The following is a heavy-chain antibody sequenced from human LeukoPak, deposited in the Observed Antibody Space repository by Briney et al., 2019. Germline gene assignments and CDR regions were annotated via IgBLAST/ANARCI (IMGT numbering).Heavy chain of an antibody. CDR3: ARVGITLFGVVIL. V-gene: IGHV3-48*01. D-gene: IGHD3-3*01. J-gene: IGHJ4*02. CDR2: ISSISSII. CDR1: GFTFSTYS. Sequence: GGSLRLSCAASGFTFSTYSMSWVRQAPGKGLEWVSYISSISSIIYYADSVKGRFIISRDNSNNTLYLQMNSLRTEDTAVYYCARVGITLFGVVILWGQGTLVTVSS.